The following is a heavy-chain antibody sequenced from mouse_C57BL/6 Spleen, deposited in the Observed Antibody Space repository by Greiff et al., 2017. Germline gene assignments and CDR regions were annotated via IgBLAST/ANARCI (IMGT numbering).Heavy chain of an antibody. CDR1: GYTFTDYE. J-gene: IGHJ3*01. CDR3: TKYLYYDYGPFAY. V-gene: IGHV1-15*01. D-gene: IGHD2-4*01. CDR2: IDPETGGT. Sequence: QVQLQQSGAELVRPGASVTLSCKASGYTFTDYEMHWVKQTPVHGLEWIGAIDPETGGTAYNQKFKGKAILTADKSSSTAYIELRSLTSEDSAVYYCTKYLYYDYGPFAYWGQGTLVTVSA.